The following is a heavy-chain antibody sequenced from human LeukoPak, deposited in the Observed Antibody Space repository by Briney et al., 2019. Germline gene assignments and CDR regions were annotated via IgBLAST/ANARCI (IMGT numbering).Heavy chain of an antibody. Sequence: PGGSLRLSCVASGFTFSNYAMTWVRQAPGKGLEWVSVISGSGGTTIYADSVKGRFTISRDNSKNTLYLQMNSLRAEDTAVYYCAKDQYYFGSGSYPTRGPHDYWGQGTLVTVSS. CDR3: AKDQYYFGSGSYPTRGPHDY. CDR2: ISGSGGTT. V-gene: IGHV3-23*01. CDR1: GFTFSNYA. J-gene: IGHJ4*02. D-gene: IGHD3-10*01.